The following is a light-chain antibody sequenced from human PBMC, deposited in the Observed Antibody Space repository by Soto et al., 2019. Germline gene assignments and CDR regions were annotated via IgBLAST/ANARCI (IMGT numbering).Light chain of an antibody. CDR3: HQSYSAPLT. Sequence: DIQMTQSPSSLSASVGDRVTITCRASQNIFSYLNWYQQKPGKAPNLLIYAASNLQSGVPSRFSGSGSGTDFTLTISSLQREDFATYHCHQSYSAPLTFRHGTKV. V-gene: IGKV1-39*01. CDR2: AAS. J-gene: IGKJ1*01. CDR1: QNIFSY.